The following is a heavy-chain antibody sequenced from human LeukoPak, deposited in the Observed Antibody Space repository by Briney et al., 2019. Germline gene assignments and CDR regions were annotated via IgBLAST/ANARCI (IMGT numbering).Heavy chain of an antibody. CDR1: GGSISSHY. CDR3: ARELSRDYFDY. CDR2: IYYSGST. V-gene: IGHV4-59*11. Sequence: SETLSLTCTVSGGSISSHYWSWIRQPPGKGLEWIGYIYYSGSTNYNPSLKSRVTISVDTSKNQSSLKLSSVTAADTAVYYCARELSRDYFDYWGQGTLVTVSS. J-gene: IGHJ4*02. D-gene: IGHD2/OR15-2a*01.